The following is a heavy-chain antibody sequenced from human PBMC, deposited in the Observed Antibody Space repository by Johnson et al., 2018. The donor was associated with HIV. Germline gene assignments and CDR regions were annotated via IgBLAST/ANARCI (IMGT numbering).Heavy chain of an antibody. Sequence: MQLVESGGGLVQPGGSLRLSCAASGFTVSSNYMTWVRQAPGKGLEWVSVLFSGGTTYYAGSVHGRFTISRDNSKNTLYVQMNGLRAEDSAVYYCATGSLVVVGADGLLQFHDAFDIWGRGTKVTVSS. V-gene: IGHV3-66*01. J-gene: IGHJ3*02. CDR1: GFTVSSNY. D-gene: IGHD2-15*01. CDR2: LFSGGTT. CDR3: ATGSLVVVGADGLLQFHDAFDI.